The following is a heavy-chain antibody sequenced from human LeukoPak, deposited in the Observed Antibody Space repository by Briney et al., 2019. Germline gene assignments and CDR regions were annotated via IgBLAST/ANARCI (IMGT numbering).Heavy chain of an antibody. Sequence: GGSLRLSCEASGFTFSSYGMSWVRQAPGKGLEWVSAMSGSGGNIYYADSVKGRFTISRDNSKNTLYLQMDSLRGEDTAVYYCAKDFRIGYSAHFDYWGQGALVTVSS. CDR3: AKDFRIGYSAHFDY. CDR2: MSGSGGNI. CDR1: GFTFSSYG. D-gene: IGHD2-21*01. J-gene: IGHJ4*02. V-gene: IGHV3-23*01.